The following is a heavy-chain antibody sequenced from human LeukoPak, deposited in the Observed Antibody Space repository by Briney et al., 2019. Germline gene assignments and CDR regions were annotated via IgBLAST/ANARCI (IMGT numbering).Heavy chain of an antibody. CDR2: IYYSGST. J-gene: IGHJ3*02. Sequence: SETLSLTCSVSGGSLSSSSYYWGWIRQPPGRGLEWIGYIYYSGSTNYNPSLKSRVTISVDTSKNQFSLKLSSVTAADTAVYYCARGRGYSSGWRRTGPPTQDVFDIWGQGTMVTVSS. CDR3: ARGRGYSSGWRRTGPPTQDVFDI. V-gene: IGHV4-61*05. D-gene: IGHD6-19*01. CDR1: GGSLSSSSYY.